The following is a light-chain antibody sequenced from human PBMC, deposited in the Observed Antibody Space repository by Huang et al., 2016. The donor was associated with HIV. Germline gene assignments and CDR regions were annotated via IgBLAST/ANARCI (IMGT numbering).Light chain of an antibody. Sequence: EVLMTQSPATLSVSPGERAILSCRASQSVFTNLAWYQQKPGQVTRLLIFGASTRATGIPARFSGSGAGTEFTLTISSLQSEDFAVYYCQQYNNWPPNTFGQGTKLEIK. V-gene: IGKV3-15*01. CDR2: GAS. CDR3: QQYNNWPPNT. CDR1: QSVFTN. J-gene: IGKJ2*01.